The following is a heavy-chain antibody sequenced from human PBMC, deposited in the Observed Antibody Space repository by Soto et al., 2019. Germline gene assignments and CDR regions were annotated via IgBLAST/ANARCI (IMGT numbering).Heavy chain of an antibody. Sequence: GASVKVSCKASGYTFTSYDINWVRQATGQGLEWMGWMNPNSGNTGYAQKFQGRVTMTRNTSISTAYMELSSLRSEDTAVYYCARGNIVVVVAATELDAFDIWGQGTMVTVSS. CDR2: MNPNSGNT. J-gene: IGHJ3*02. CDR1: GYTFTSYD. V-gene: IGHV1-8*02. CDR3: ARGNIVVVVAATELDAFDI. D-gene: IGHD2-15*01.